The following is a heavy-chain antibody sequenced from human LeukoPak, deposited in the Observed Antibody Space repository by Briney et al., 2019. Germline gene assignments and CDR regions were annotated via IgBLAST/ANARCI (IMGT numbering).Heavy chain of an antibody. Sequence: PGGSLRLSCVASRFTFSTSWMTWVRQAPGKGLEFVAGIKYDGTMESYVDSVNGRFTISRDNAKNSLYLQMNSLRVDDTAVYYCARAPRSWGFDYWGQGTLVTVSS. J-gene: IGHJ4*02. V-gene: IGHV3-7*03. D-gene: IGHD7-27*01. CDR1: RFTFSTSW. CDR2: IKYDGTME. CDR3: ARAPRSWGFDY.